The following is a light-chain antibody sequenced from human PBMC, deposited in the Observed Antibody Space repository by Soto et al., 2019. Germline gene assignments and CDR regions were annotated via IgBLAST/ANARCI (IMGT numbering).Light chain of an antibody. Sequence: EIVMTQSPATLSLSPGERAALSCRASQSINSELAWYQQKPGQPPRLLIYRASTRATGVPARFTGSESGSEFTLTIIGLQSEDFAVYYCQQGHNWPLTFGQGTRLEI. CDR3: QQGHNWPLT. CDR1: QSINSE. CDR2: RAS. J-gene: IGKJ2*01. V-gene: IGKV3-15*01.